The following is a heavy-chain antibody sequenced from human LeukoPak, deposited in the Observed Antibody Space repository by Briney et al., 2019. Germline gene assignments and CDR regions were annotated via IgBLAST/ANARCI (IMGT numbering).Heavy chain of an antibody. CDR1: IGPISSSKW. CDR3: ARQKWEQQGRDYYFNGLDV. CDR2: IYLYGTT. V-gene: IGHV4-4*02. Sequence: SETLSLTCSVSIGPISSSKWWSWVRQSPVKGLEWIGGIYLYGTTNYNPSFTSRVTMSVDRSRNQFSLKLTSVTAADTAVYYCARQKWEQQGRDYYFNGLDVWGPGTTVIVSS. J-gene: IGHJ6*02. D-gene: IGHD1/OR15-1a*01.